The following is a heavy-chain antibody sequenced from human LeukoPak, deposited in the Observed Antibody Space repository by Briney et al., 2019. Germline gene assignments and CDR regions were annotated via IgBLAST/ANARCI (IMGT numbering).Heavy chain of an antibody. V-gene: IGHV3-74*01. CDR1: GFTFSNYW. Sequence: GGSLRLSCAASGFTFSNYWMHWVRQGPGKGLVWVSRVNTDESSTNYADSVRGRFTISRDNAKHTLYLQMNSLRAEDTAVYYCARDLGYCSGGRCLGGWFDPWGQGTLVTVSS. CDR3: ARDLGYCSGGRCLGGWFDP. CDR2: VNTDESST. D-gene: IGHD2-15*01. J-gene: IGHJ5*02.